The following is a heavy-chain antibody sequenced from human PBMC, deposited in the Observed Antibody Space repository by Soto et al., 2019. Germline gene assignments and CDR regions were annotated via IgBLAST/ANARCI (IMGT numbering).Heavy chain of an antibody. Sequence: SETLSLTCTVSGGSISSYYWSWIRQPPGKGLEWIGYIYYSGSTNYNPSLKSRLTISVDTSKNQFSLRLSSVTAADTAVYYCARRDSRMVMGYFDYWGHGALVTVSS. D-gene: IGHD5-18*01. J-gene: IGHJ4*01. CDR1: GGSISSYY. CDR3: ARRDSRMVMGYFDY. V-gene: IGHV4-59*01. CDR2: IYYSGST.